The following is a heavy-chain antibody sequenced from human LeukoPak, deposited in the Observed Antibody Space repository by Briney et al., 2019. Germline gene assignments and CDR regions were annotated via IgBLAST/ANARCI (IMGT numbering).Heavy chain of an antibody. Sequence: SETLSLTCSISNGSMTSDSYYWAWVRPPPGEGLEWIGSIFYTGKTYYSASLKSRVTVSLDTSKKNYSLRLTSVTAADTAVYYCARLWIVATWFDAWGQGALVTVSS. D-gene: IGHD2-2*03. J-gene: IGHJ5*02. CDR3: ARLWIVATWFDA. V-gene: IGHV4-39*02. CDR1: NGSMTSDSYY. CDR2: IFYTGKT.